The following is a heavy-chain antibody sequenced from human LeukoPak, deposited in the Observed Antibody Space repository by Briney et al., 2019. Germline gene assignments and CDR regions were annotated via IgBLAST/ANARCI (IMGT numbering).Heavy chain of an antibody. Sequence: ASVEVSCKVSGYTLTELSMHWVRQAPGKGLEWMGGFDPEDGETIYAQKFQGRVTMTEDTSTDTAYMELSSLRSEDTAVYYCASHSGSYGTFDIWGQGTMVTVSS. CDR3: ASHSGSYGTFDI. CDR2: FDPEDGET. J-gene: IGHJ3*02. CDR1: GYTLTELS. D-gene: IGHD1-26*01. V-gene: IGHV1-24*01.